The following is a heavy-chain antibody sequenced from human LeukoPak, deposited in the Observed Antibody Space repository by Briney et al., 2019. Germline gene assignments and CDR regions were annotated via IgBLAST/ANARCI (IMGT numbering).Heavy chain of an antibody. CDR3: ARVDPTYYYYMDV. CDR1: CYTFTSYG. CDR2: ISVYNSNT. J-gene: IGHJ6*03. V-gene: IGHV1-18*01. Sequence: GASVKVSCKASCYTFTSYGISWVRQAPGQGLEWMGWISVYNSNTNYAQKLQGRVTMTTDTSTSTAYMELRSLRSDDTAVYFCARVDPTYYYYMDVWGKGTTVTVSS.